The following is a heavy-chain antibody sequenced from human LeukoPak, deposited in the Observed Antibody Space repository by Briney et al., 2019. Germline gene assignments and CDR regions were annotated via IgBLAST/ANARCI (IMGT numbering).Heavy chain of an antibody. Sequence: PSQTLSLTCTVSAGSINSYYWNWIRQPAGKGLEWIGHIYTRGSTKYNPCIKSRVTMSIDTSKNQFSLILYSVTAADTAVYYCATNYTAVSAFDSWGQGTLVTVSS. CDR2: IYTRGST. CDR3: ATNYTAVSAFDS. D-gene: IGHD6-19*01. J-gene: IGHJ4*02. V-gene: IGHV4-4*07. CDR1: AGSINSYY.